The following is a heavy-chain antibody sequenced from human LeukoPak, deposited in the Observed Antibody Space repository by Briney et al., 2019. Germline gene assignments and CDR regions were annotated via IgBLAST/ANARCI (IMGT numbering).Heavy chain of an antibody. V-gene: IGHV1-18*01. CDR3: ARSSGTTYYYYYYMDV. CDR1: GYTFTSYE. CDR2: ISAYNGNT. J-gene: IGHJ6*03. D-gene: IGHD1/OR15-1a*01. Sequence: GASVKVSCKASGYTFTSYEISWVRQAPGQGLEWMGLISAYNGNTNYAQKLQGRVTMTTDTSTSTAYMELRSLRSDDTAVYYCARSSGTTYYYYYYMDVWGKGTTVTVSS.